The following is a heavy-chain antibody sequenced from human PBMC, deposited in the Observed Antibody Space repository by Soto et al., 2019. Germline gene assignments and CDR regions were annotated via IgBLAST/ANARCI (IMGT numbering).Heavy chain of an antibody. V-gene: IGHV1-24*01. CDR3: ATDLYYYDSSGYAIRDY. J-gene: IGHJ4*02. D-gene: IGHD3-22*01. Sequence: ASLKVPCRVSGYTLTELSMHWVRQAPGKGLEWMGGFDPEDGETIYAQKFQGRVTMTEDTSTDTAYMELSSLRSEDTAVYYCATDLYYYDSSGYAIRDYWDQ. CDR2: FDPEDGET. CDR1: GYTLTELS.